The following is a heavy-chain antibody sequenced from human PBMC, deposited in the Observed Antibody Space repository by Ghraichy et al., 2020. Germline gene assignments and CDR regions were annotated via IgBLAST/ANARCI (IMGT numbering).Heavy chain of an antibody. D-gene: IGHD1-26*01. V-gene: IGHV1-2*02. J-gene: IGHJ4*02. CDR3: ARDPQGGSYYSW. CDR2: INPNTGGT. Sequence: ASVKVSCKSSGYIFTDYYMHWVRQAPGQGLEWMGWINPNTGGTNFAQKFQGRVTMTRDTSISTGYMEINSLTSDDTAVYYCARDPQGGSYYSWWGQGTLVSVSS. CDR1: GYIFTDYY.